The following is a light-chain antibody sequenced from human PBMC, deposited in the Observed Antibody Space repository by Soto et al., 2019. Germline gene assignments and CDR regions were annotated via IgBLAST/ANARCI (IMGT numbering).Light chain of an antibody. CDR1: QSVSSY. CDR2: DAS. J-gene: IGKJ5*01. Sequence: EIVLTQSPATLSLSPGERATISYRASQSVSSYLAWYQQKPCQAPRLLMYDASNRATGIPARFSGSGSGTDFTLTISSLEPEDFAVYYCQQRSNWPPITFGQGTRLEIK. V-gene: IGKV3-11*01. CDR3: QQRSNWPPIT.